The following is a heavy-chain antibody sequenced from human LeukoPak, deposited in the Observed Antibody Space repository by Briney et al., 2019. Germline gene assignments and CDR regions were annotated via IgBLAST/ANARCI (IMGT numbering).Heavy chain of an antibody. CDR3: ARLALMAVAGTNYFDY. J-gene: IGHJ4*02. V-gene: IGHV5-51*01. CDR1: GYRFTSFW. CDR2: IYPGDSDT. Sequence: GESLKISCQGFGYRFTSFWIGWVRQMPGKGLEWMGIIYPGDSDTRYSPSFQGQVTISADKSISTAYLQWSSLKASDTAMYYCARLALMAVAGTNYFDYWGQGTLVTVSS. D-gene: IGHD6-19*01.